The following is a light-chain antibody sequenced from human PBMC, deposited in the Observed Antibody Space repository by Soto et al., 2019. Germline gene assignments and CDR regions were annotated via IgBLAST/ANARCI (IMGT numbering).Light chain of an antibody. CDR3: SSYTSRNTVI. CDR1: SSDVGRYNY. J-gene: IGLJ2*01. V-gene: IGLV2-14*01. CDR2: EVT. Sequence: QSVLTQPASVSGSPGQSITISCTGSSSDVGRYNYVSWYQHHPAKAPKLMISEVTYRPSGISDRFSGSKSGNTASLTISGLQADDEAVYYCSSYTSRNTVIFGGGTKVTVL.